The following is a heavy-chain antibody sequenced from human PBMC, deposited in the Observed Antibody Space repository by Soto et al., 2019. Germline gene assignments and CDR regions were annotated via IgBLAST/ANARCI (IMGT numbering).Heavy chain of an antibody. J-gene: IGHJ5*02. CDR3: ARGYSPDSDNWFDP. D-gene: IGHD1-20*01. Sequence: QAQLVQSGAELKKPGSSVKVSCKASGGNFSSYAISWLRQAPGQGLEWMGGIVPLFGTTNYAQKFKGRLMITADESTTTAYMELSSLRFEDTAVYYCARGYSPDSDNWFDPWGQGTLVTVSS. V-gene: IGHV1-69*01. CDR1: GGNFSSYA. CDR2: IVPLFGTT.